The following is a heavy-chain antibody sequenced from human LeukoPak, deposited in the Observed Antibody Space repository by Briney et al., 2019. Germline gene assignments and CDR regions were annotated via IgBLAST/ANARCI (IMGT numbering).Heavy chain of an antibody. CDR1: GYTFTGYY. Sequence: GASVKVSCKASGYTFTGYYMHWVRQAPGKGLEWMGWINPDSGGTNYAQKFRGRVTMTRDTSISTAYMELSRLRSDDTAVYYCAKEYYDILTGYYHPRYWGQGTLVTVS. CDR3: AKEYYDILTGYYHPRY. J-gene: IGHJ4*02. CDR2: INPDSGGT. D-gene: IGHD3-9*01. V-gene: IGHV1-2*02.